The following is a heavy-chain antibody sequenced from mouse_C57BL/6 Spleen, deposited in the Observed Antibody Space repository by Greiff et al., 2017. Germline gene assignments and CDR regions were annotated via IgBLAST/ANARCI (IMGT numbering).Heavy chain of an antibody. CDR1: GYSFTGYY. Sequence: VQLKESGPELVKPGASVKISCKASGYSFTGYYMNWVKQSPEKSLEWIGEINPSTGGTTYNQKFKAKATLTVDKSSSTAYMQLKSLTSEDSAVYYCVYGSSPFAYWGQGTLVTVSA. CDR2: INPSTGGT. D-gene: IGHD1-1*01. J-gene: IGHJ3*01. CDR3: VYGSSPFAY. V-gene: IGHV1-42*01.